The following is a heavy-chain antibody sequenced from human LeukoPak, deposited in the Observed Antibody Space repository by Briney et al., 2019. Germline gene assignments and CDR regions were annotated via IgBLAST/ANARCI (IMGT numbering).Heavy chain of an antibody. J-gene: IGHJ6*03. CDR3: ARDLGEDWYQLLLVDYYYYMDV. CDR1: GYTFTGYY. V-gene: IGHV1-2*02. CDR2: INPNSGGT. Sequence: ASVKVSCKASGYTFTGYYMHWVRQAPGQGLEWMGWINPNSGGTNYAQKFQGRVTMTRDTSISTAYMELSRLRSDDTAVYYCARDLGEDWYQLLLVDYYYYMDVWGKGTTVTVSS. D-gene: IGHD2-2*01.